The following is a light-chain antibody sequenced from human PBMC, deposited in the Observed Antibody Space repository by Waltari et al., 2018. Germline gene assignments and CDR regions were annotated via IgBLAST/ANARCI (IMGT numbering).Light chain of an antibody. CDR1: NRHGGGSKY. V-gene: IGLV2-14*03. Sequence: HSALTQPASVSGSPGQSLTISCPGTNRHGGGSKYVPWYQPHQGKAPKLMIYDVSNRPSGVSNRFSGSKSGNTASLTISGLQAEDEADYYCSSYTSSSTLVFGTGTKVTVL. CDR2: DVS. CDR3: SSYTSSSTLV. J-gene: IGLJ1*01.